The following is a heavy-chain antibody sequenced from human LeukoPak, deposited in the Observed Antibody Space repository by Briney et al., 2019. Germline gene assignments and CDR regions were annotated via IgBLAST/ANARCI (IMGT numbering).Heavy chain of an antibody. D-gene: IGHD6-13*01. Sequence: GGSLRLSCAASGFTFSSYWMSWVRQAPGKGLEWVANIKQDGSEKYYVDSVKGRYTISRDNAKNSLYLQMNSLRAEDTAVYYCARDRSSSWYGPAYGMDVWGQGTTVTVSS. CDR1: GFTFSSYW. CDR2: IKQDGSEK. V-gene: IGHV3-7*04. J-gene: IGHJ6*02. CDR3: ARDRSSSWYGPAYGMDV.